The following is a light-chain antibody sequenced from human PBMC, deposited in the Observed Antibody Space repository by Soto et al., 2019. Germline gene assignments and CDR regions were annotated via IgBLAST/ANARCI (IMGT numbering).Light chain of an antibody. Sequence: EIGWTQSTATLSLSPGERATVSCRASQSVSSNLAWYQQKPGQAPRLLIYGASTRATGIPARFSGSGSGTEFTLTISSLQSEDFAVYYCQQDTNWPSITFGQGTRLEIK. CDR2: GAS. CDR1: QSVSSN. CDR3: QQDTNWPSIT. J-gene: IGKJ5*01. V-gene: IGKV3-15*01.